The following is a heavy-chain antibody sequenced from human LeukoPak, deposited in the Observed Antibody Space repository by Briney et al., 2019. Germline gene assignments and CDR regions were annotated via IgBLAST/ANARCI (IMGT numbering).Heavy chain of an antibody. CDR3: AKDALVGTEYSYGLVYFDL. CDR2: INWNGGST. Sequence: GGSLRLSCAASGFTFDDYGMSWVRQAPGKGLEWVSGINWNGGSTGYAVSVKGRFTISRDNAKNSLYLQINSLRAEDTAVYYCAKDALVGTEYSYGLVYFDLWGRGTLATVSS. D-gene: IGHD5-18*01. V-gene: IGHV3-20*04. J-gene: IGHJ2*01. CDR1: GFTFDDYG.